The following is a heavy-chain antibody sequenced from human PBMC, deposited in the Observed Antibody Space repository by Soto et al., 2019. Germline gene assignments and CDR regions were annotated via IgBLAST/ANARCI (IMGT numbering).Heavy chain of an antibody. Sequence: QVQLQESGPGLVKPSETLSLTCTVSGASVNTGTYYWSWIRQPPGTGLEWIGYIYNIGSANYNPPLNSGVTISVDASKNEFSLNLSSVTAADTAVYYCARADWSLPFDPWGQGTLVTVSS. CDR2: IYNIGSA. J-gene: IGHJ5*02. CDR1: GASVNTGTYY. D-gene: IGHD3-3*01. V-gene: IGHV4-61*01. CDR3: ARADWSLPFDP.